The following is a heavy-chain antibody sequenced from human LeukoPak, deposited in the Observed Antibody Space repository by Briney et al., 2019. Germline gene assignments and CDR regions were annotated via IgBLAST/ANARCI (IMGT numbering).Heavy chain of an antibody. V-gene: IGHV3-23*01. CDR3: AKDHHSAGWPAFDY. Sequence: PGGSLRLSCAASGFSVGSRAMSWVRQAPGKGLEWVSSISNNQGKTYYADSVRGRFTISRDKSKNTVSLQMNSLRAEDTALYYCAKDHHSAGWPAFDYWGQGALVTVSS. CDR2: ISNNQGKT. CDR1: GFSVGSRA. J-gene: IGHJ4*02. D-gene: IGHD6-25*01.